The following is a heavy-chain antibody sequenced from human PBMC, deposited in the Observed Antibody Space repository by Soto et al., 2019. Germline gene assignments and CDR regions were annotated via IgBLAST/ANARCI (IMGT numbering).Heavy chain of an antibody. CDR2: INSDGSTT. CDR3: ARGGGNSDWYSAFDI. D-gene: IGHD6-19*01. V-gene: IGHV3-74*01. Sequence: EVQLVESGGGLVQPGGSLRLSCAATGFTFSTYWVHWVRQAPGKGLVWVSRINSDGSTTNYADSVKGRFTISRDNAKNTLYLQMNSLRAEDTAVYYCARGGGNSDWYSAFDIWGQGTMDTVSS. CDR1: GFTFSTYW. J-gene: IGHJ3*02.